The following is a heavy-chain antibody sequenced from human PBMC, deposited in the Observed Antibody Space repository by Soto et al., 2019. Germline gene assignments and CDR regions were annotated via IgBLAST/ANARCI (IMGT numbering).Heavy chain of an antibody. D-gene: IGHD2-8*01. CDR3: ARCISYRWVY. CDR1: GDSISTDYW. Sequence: PSETLSLTCTVSGDSISTDYWWSWVRQPPWKGLEWIGEIHHSGITNYIPSVRSRVTISVDKSNNQVSLELTSVAAADTAVYYCARCISYRWVYWGQGILVTVSS. V-gene: IGHV4-4*02. CDR2: IHHSGIT. J-gene: IGHJ4*02.